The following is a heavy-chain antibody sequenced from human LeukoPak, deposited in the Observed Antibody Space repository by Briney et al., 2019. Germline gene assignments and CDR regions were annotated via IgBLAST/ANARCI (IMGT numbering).Heavy chain of an antibody. CDR2: ISGSGANT. CDR1: GFTVSSNY. CDR3: AKDHYDFWSGYHTFDY. Sequence: PGGSLRLSCAASGFTVSSNYMSWVRQAPGKGLEWVSVISGSGANTYYADSVKGRFTISRDNSKNTLYLQMNSLRAEDTAVYYCAKDHYDFWSGYHTFDYWGQGTLVTVSS. J-gene: IGHJ4*02. D-gene: IGHD3-3*01. V-gene: IGHV3-23*01.